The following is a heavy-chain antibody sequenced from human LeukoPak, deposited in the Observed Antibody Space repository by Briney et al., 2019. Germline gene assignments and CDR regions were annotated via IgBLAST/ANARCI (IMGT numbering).Heavy chain of an antibody. Sequence: PSETLSLTCTVSGYSISSGYYWGWIRQSPGKGLEWIGSMFHSGSTYYNPSLKSRVSISVDTSKNQFPLKVTSLTAADTAVYYCARDGGGRLEYYFDYWGQGTLVSVSS. D-gene: IGHD3-3*01. J-gene: IGHJ4*01. CDR2: MFHSGST. CDR3: ARDGGGRLEYYFDY. V-gene: IGHV4-38-2*02. CDR1: GYSISSGYY.